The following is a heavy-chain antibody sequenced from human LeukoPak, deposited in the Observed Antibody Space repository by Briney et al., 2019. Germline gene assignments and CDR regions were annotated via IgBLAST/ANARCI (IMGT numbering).Heavy chain of an antibody. V-gene: IGHV5-51*01. CDR2: IYPAESAT. D-gene: IGHD5-12*01. J-gene: IGHJ4*02. CDR1: GSTFVTDW. CDR3: ARFCGYPY. Sequence: GGPWQFSGQGSGSTFVTDWISGAGRLPGKGREGMGIIYPAESATRYSPSLQGQVTISAYKSITTAYVQCSSMKAADAAMYYCARFCGYPYWGQGTLVTVSS.